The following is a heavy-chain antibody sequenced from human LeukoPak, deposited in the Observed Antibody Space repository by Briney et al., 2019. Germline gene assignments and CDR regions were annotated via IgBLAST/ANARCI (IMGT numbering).Heavy chain of an antibody. Sequence: SETLSLTCTVSGGSISSGGYYWSWIRQHPGKGLEWIGYIYYSGSTFYNPSLKSLDTISLDTSKNQFSLQLSSVTAADTAMYYCARDSGTYYGPFDYWGQGTLVTVSS. D-gene: IGHD1-26*01. CDR3: ARDSGTYYGPFDY. CDR2: IYYSGST. CDR1: GGSISSGGYY. J-gene: IGHJ4*02. V-gene: IGHV4-31*01.